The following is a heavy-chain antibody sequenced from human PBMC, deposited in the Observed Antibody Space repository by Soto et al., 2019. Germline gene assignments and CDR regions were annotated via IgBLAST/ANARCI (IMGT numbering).Heavy chain of an antibody. D-gene: IGHD3-16*01. V-gene: IGHV4-59*01. CDR2: IYYSGST. CDR1: GGSISSYY. Sequence: PSETLSLTCTVSGGSISSYYWSWIRQPPGKGLEWIGYIYYSGSTNYXXXXXXXXXXXXXXXXXQFSLKLSSVTAADTAVYYCARGLSDYYYYMDVWGKGTTVTVS. CDR3: ARGLSDYYYYMDV. J-gene: IGHJ6*03.